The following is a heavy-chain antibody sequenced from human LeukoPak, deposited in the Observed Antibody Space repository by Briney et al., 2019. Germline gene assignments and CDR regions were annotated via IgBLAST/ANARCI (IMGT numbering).Heavy chain of an antibody. J-gene: IGHJ4*02. V-gene: IGHV3-11*01. D-gene: IGHD4/OR15-4a*01. Sequence: WGSLRLSCAASRFTFSDYYMSWIRQAPGKGLEWVSYISSSGSTIYYADSVKGRFTISRDNAKNSLYLQMNSPRAEDTAVYYCARRAGAYSHPYDYWGQGTLVTVSS. CDR2: ISSSGSTI. CDR1: RFTFSDYY. CDR3: ARRAGAYSHPYDY.